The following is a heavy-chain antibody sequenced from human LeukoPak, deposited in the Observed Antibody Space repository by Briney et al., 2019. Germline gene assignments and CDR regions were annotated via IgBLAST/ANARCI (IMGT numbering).Heavy chain of an antibody. J-gene: IGHJ4*02. CDR1: GGSMSTYY. CDR2: IYYTGST. Sequence: SETLSLTCTVSGGSMSTYYWTWIRQPPGKGLEWIGFIYYTGSTNYNPSLKSRVTISVDTSKNQFSLKLSSVTAADTAVYYCARDISVAGSFLLFDYWGQGTLVTVSS. D-gene: IGHD6-19*01. V-gene: IGHV4-59*12. CDR3: ARDISVAGSFLLFDY.